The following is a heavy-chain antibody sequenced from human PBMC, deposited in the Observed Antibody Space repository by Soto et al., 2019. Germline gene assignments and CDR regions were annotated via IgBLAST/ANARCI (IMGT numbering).Heavy chain of an antibody. CDR2: IHHSGST. CDR3: ARSFGWYAIDH. D-gene: IGHD6-19*01. V-gene: IGHV4-4*02. Sequence: QMQLQESGPGLVKPSETLSLTCAVSSASIITEQRWTWVRQPPGKGLEWIGEIHHSGSTNNNPSLRSRVPMSVDKSTNQCSLTLNSVTAADTALYYCARSFGWYAIDHWGQGTLVTVSS. J-gene: IGHJ4*02. CDR1: SASIITEQR.